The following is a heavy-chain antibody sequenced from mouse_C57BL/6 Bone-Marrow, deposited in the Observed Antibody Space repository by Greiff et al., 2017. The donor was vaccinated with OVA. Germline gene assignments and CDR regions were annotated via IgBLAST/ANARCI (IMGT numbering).Heavy chain of an antibody. V-gene: IGHV1-81*01. Sequence: QVQLQQSGAELARPGASVKLSCKASGYTFTSYGISWVKQRTGQGLEWIGEIYPRSGNTYYNEKFKGKATLTADKSSSTAYMELRSLTSEDSAVYFCARRREYYYGRRGYAMDYWGQGTSVTVSS. CDR2: IYPRSGNT. D-gene: IGHD1-1*01. J-gene: IGHJ4*01. CDR3: ARRREYYYGRRGYAMDY. CDR1: GYTFTSYG.